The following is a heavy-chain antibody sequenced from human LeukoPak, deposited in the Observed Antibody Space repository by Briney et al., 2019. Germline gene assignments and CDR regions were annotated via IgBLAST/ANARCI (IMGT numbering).Heavy chain of an antibody. J-gene: IGHJ6*02. CDR3: ARLGIEMDYYYYYGMDV. CDR1: GFTVSSNY. Sequence: GGSLRLSCAASGFTVSSNYMSWVRQAPGKGLEWVSVIYSGGSTYYADSVKGRFTISRDNSKNTLYLQMNSLRAEDTAAYYCARLGIEMDYYYYYGMDVWGQGTTVTVSS. D-gene: IGHD7-27*01. CDR2: IYSGGST. V-gene: IGHV3-53*01.